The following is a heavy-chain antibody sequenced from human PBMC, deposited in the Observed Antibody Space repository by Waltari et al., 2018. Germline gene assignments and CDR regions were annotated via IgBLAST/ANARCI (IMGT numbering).Heavy chain of an antibody. CDR1: GVNFDRHA. CDR2: ISGSGDGT. J-gene: IGHJ4*02. V-gene: IGHV3-23*01. CDR3: AKGIDRMRVYCDH. Sequence: EVQLLESGGALVQPGGSLRLSCVVSGVNFDRHAMNWVRQAPGKGREWVSVISGSGDGTYYADSVKGRFIVSRDNSKNTLYLQMNSLTVEDTAVYYCAKGIDRMRVYCDHWGQGTQVTVSS.